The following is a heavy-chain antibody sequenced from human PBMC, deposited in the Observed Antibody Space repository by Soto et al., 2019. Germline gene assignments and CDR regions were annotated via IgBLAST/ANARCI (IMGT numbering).Heavy chain of an antibody. Sequence: GGSLRLSCAASGFTFSSYGMHWVRQAPGKGLEWVAVISYDGSNKYYVDSVKGRFTISRDNSKNTLYLQMNSLRAEDTAVYYCAKEEDYYDSSGYYGGSDYWGQGTLVTVSS. CDR1: GFTFSSYG. CDR3: AKEEDYYDSSGYYGGSDY. V-gene: IGHV3-30*18. D-gene: IGHD3-22*01. J-gene: IGHJ4*02. CDR2: ISYDGSNK.